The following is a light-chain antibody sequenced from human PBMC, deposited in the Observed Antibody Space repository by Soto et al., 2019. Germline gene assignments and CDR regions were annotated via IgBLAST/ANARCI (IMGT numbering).Light chain of an antibody. CDR1: QSISSN. Sequence: DIVMTQSPATLSVSPGERATLSCRASQSISSNLAWYQQKPGQAPRLLIYRAYTGAPGIPARFSGSGSGTDFVLTISSLQSADFAVYSCHLYNNWPQWPFEHGNKVVIK. J-gene: IGKJ1*01. CDR2: RAY. V-gene: IGKV3-15*01. CDR3: HLYNNWPQWP.